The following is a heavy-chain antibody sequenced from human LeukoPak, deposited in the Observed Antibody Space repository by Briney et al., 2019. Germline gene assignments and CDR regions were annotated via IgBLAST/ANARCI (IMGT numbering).Heavy chain of an antibody. Sequence: PGRSLRLSCAASGFTFDDYAMHWVRQAPGKGLEWVSGISWNSGSIGYADSVKGRFTISRDNAKNSLYLQMNSLRAEDMALCYCAKGGYGSGSYYYFDYWGQGTLVTVSS. CDR3: AKGGYGSGSYYYFDY. CDR1: GFTFDDYA. V-gene: IGHV3-9*03. CDR2: ISWNSGSI. J-gene: IGHJ4*02. D-gene: IGHD3-10*01.